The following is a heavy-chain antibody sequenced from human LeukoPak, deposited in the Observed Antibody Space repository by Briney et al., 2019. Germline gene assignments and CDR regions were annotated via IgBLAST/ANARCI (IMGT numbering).Heavy chain of an antibody. Sequence: ASVKVSCKASGYTFTSYDINWVRQATGQGLEWMGWMNPNSGNTGYAQKFQGRVTMTRNTSISTAYMELSSLRSEDTVVYYCARGRMTPRSNWFDPWGQGTLVTVSS. CDR3: ARGRMTPRSNWFDP. CDR2: MNPNSGNT. J-gene: IGHJ5*02. D-gene: IGHD2-8*01. V-gene: IGHV1-8*01. CDR1: GYTFTSYD.